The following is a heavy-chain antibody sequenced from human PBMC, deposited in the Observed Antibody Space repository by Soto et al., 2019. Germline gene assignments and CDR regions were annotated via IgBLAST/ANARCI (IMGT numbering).Heavy chain of an antibody. CDR1: GGSISSGGYY. CDR3: ARVSGSYYYGMDV. D-gene: IGHD1-26*01. Sequence: PSETLSLTCTVSGGSISSGGYYWIWIRQHPGKGLEWIGYIYYSGSTYYNPSLKSRVTISVDTSKNQFSLKLSSVTAADTAVYYCARVSGSYYYGMDVWGQGITVTVSS. J-gene: IGHJ6*02. V-gene: IGHV4-31*03. CDR2: IYYSGST.